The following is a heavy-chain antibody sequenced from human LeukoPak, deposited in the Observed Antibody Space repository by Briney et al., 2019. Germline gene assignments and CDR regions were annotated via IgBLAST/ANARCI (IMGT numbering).Heavy chain of an antibody. CDR3: ARGPTPGYSSGWYYY. J-gene: IGHJ4*02. D-gene: IGHD6-19*01. CDR2: ISGSGGST. CDR1: GFTFSSYA. V-gene: IGHV3-23*01. Sequence: GGSLRLSCAASGFTFSSYAMSWVRQAPGKGLEWVSAISGSGGSTYYADSVKGRFTISRDNSKNTLYLQMNSLRAEDTAVYYCARGPTPGYSSGWYYYWGQGTLVTVSS.